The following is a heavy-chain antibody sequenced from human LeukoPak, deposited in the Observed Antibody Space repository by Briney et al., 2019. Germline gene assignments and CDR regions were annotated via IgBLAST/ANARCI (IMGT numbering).Heavy chain of an antibody. CDR1: GGSFSGYY. D-gene: IGHD2-2*01. Sequence: SETLSLTCAVYGGSFSGYYWSWIRQPPGKGLEWIGEINHSGRTYYNPSLKSRVTISVDTPKNQFSLNLSSVTAADTAVYYCARDVVVVPAAIHYGMDVWGQGTTVTVSS. V-gene: IGHV4-34*01. CDR3: ARDVVVVPAAIHYGMDV. CDR2: INHSGRT. J-gene: IGHJ6*02.